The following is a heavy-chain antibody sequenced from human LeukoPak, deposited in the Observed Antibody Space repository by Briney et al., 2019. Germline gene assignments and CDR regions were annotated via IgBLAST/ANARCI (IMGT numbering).Heavy chain of an antibody. J-gene: IGHJ3*02. CDR2: INHSGST. CDR1: GGSFSGYY. D-gene: IGHD2-21*01. Sequence: SETLSLTCAVYGGSFSGYYWSWIRQPPGKGLEWIGEINHSGSTNYNPSLKSRVTISVDTSKNQFSLKLSSVTAADTAVYYCARPIVVVPLRAFDIWGQGTMVTVSS. V-gene: IGHV4-34*01. CDR3: ARPIVVVPLRAFDI.